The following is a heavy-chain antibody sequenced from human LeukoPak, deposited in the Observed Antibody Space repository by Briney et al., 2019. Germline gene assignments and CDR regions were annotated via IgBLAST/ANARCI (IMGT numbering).Heavy chain of an antibody. D-gene: IGHD2-8*01. V-gene: IGHV1-2*02. CDR3: AREGGNDIVLMVYATLGRYYYGMDV. CDR2: INPNSGGT. Sequence: ASVKVSCKASGYTFTGYYMHWVRQAPGQGREWMGWINPNSGGTNYAQKFQGRVTMTRDTSISTAYMELSRLRSDDTAVYYCAREGGNDIVLMVYATLGRYYYGMDVWGQGTTVTVSS. CDR1: GYTFTGYY. J-gene: IGHJ6*02.